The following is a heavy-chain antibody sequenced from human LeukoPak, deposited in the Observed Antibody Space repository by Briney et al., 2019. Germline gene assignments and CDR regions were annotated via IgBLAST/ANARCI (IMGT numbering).Heavy chain of an antibody. Sequence: GASVKVSFKASGYSFFCYYLHWVRQAPGQGLEWMAWIDPYTGNTHYAQKFQGRMTVTRDTSLSTTYMELNWLTSDDTALYYCAREYSASEHWGQGTLVTVSS. D-gene: IGHD5-12*01. CDR2: IDPYTGNT. CDR3: AREYSASEH. CDR1: GYSFFCYY. V-gene: IGHV1-2*02. J-gene: IGHJ1*01.